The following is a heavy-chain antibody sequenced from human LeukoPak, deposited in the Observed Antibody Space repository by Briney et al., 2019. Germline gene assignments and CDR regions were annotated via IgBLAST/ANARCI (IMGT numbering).Heavy chain of an antibody. J-gene: IGHJ3*02. CDR1: GFTFSSYG. D-gene: IGHD6-25*01. CDR3: AKDASGYSSGWHDAFDI. Sequence: GGSLRLPCAASGFTFSSYGMRWVRQAPGKGLEWVAVISYDGSNKYYADSVKGRFTISRDNSKNTLYLQMNRLRAEDTAVYYCAKDASGYSSGWHDAFDIWGQGTMVTVSS. CDR2: ISYDGSNK. V-gene: IGHV3-30*18.